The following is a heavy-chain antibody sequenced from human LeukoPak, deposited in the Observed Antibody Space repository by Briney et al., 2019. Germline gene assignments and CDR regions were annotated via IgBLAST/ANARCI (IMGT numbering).Heavy chain of an antibody. CDR3: AKDGITMVRGFFFDY. CDR2: IYSGGST. D-gene: IGHD3-10*01. J-gene: IGHJ4*02. V-gene: IGHV3-53*01. Sequence: GGSLRLSCAASGFTVSSNYMSWVRQAPGKGLEWVSVIYSGGSTYYADSVKGRFTISRDNSKNTLYLQMNSLRAEDTAVYYCAKDGITMVRGFFFDYWGQGTLVTVSS. CDR1: GFTVSSNY.